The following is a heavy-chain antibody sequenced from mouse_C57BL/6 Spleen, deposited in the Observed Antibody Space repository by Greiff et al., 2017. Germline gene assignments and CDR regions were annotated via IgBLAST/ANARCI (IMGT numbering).Heavy chain of an antibody. V-gene: IGHV1-82*01. CDR3: AREITTVVGGYFDV. J-gene: IGHJ1*03. CDR1: GYAFSSSW. CDR2: IYPGDGDT. Sequence: QVHVKQSGPELVKPGASVKISCKASGYAFSSSWMNWVKQRPGKGLEWIGRIYPGDGDTNYNGKFKGKATLTADKSSSTAYMQLSSLTSEDSAVYFCAREITTVVGGYFDVWGTGTTVTVSS. D-gene: IGHD1-1*01.